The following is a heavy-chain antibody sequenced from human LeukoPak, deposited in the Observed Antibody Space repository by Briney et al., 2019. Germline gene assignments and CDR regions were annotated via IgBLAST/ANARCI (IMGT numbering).Heavy chain of an antibody. CDR2: IKQDGSEK. V-gene: IGHV3-7*05. D-gene: IGHD2-2*01. CDR1: GFTFSSYW. Sequence: GGSLRLSCAASGFTFSSYWMSWVRQAPGKGLEWVANIKQDGSEKYYVDSVKGRFTISRDNAKNSLYLQMNSLRAEDTAVYYCARDQRYCSSSTCPWEPFDYWGQGTLVTVSS. J-gene: IGHJ4*02. CDR3: ARDQRYCSSSTCPWEPFDY.